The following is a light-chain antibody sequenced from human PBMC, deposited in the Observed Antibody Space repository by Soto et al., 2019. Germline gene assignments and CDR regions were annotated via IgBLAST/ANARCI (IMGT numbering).Light chain of an antibody. CDR1: SSDVGGYNY. V-gene: IGLV2-14*01. CDR3: SSYTSSNTQV. Sequence: QSALTQPASVSGSPGQSITISCTGTSSDVGGYNYVSWYQQHPGRAPKLMIYDVSGRPSGVSNRFSGSKSGSTASLTISGLQAEDEADYYCSSYTSSNTQVFGGGTQLTVL. J-gene: IGLJ3*02. CDR2: DVS.